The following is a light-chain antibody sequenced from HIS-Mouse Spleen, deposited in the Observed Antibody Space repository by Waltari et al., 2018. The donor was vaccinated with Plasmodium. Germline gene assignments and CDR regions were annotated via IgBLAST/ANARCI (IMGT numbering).Light chain of an antibody. CDR2: GAS. CDR3: QQYNNLSFT. CDR1: QSVSRN. Sequence: EIVMTQSPATLSVSPGERATLSCRASQSVSRNLAGYQQKPGQAPRLLIYGASTMPTGIPARFSGSGSGTEFTLTISSLQSEDFAVYYCQQYNNLSFTFGPGTKVEIK. V-gene: IGKV3-15*01. J-gene: IGKJ3*01.